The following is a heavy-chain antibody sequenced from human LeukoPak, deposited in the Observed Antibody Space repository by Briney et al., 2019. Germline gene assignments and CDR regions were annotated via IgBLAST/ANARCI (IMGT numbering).Heavy chain of an antibody. CDR2: MNPNSGNT. D-gene: IGHD3-3*01. V-gene: IGHV1-8*03. CDR1: GYTFTSYD. J-gene: IGHJ6*03. CDR3: ARATYYDFWSGYYKGGVYYYYYMDV. Sequence: ASVKVSCKASGYTFTSYDINWVRQATGQGLEWMGWMNPNSGNTGYAQKFQGRVTFTRNTSISTAYMELSSLKSEDTAVYYCARATYYDFWSGYYKGGVYYYYYMDVWGKGTTVTVSS.